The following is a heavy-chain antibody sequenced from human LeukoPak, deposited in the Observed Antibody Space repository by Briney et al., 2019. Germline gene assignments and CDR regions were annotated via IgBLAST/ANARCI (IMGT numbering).Heavy chain of an antibody. D-gene: IGHD3-16*02. Sequence: ASVKVSCKASGGTFSSYAISWVRQAPGQGLEWMGGIIPIFGTANYAQKFQGRVTITADESTSTAYMELSSLRSEDTAVYYCARDNGGVIVSIPYYFDYWGQGTLVTVSS. V-gene: IGHV1-69*01. CDR3: ARDNGGVIVSIPYYFDY. CDR2: IIPIFGTA. J-gene: IGHJ4*02. CDR1: GGTFSSYA.